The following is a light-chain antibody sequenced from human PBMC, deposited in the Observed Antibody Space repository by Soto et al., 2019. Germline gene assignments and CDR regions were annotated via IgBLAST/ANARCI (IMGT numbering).Light chain of an antibody. CDR1: QSVSNNY. CDR3: QQYGSPGT. J-gene: IGKJ1*01. V-gene: IGKV3-20*01. Sequence: ESVLAQAPGTLALSPGERATLSCSASQSVSNNYLAWYQQKPAPAARLLIYAASNSATGIPDRFCGSGSGTDFTLTISRLEPEDFAVYYRQQYGSPGTFGQGTKVDIK. CDR2: AAS.